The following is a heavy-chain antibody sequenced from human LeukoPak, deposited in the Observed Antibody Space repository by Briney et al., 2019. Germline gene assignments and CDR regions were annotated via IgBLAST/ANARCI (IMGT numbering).Heavy chain of an antibody. CDR1: GGSITTTDFD. V-gene: IGHV4-39*01. D-gene: IGHD1-26*01. CDR2: ISSSGKA. CDR3: ARFKGGTGFDY. Sequence: SETLSLTCAVSGGSITTTDFDWAWIRQPPGQGFEWIATISSSGKAYYYPSLMSRVTISVDTSKNQFSLHVTSVTAADTGLFYCARFKGGTGFDYWGRGNLVIVS. J-gene: IGHJ4*02.